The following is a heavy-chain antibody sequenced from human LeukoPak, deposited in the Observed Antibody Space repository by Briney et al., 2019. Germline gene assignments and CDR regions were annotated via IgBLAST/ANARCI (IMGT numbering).Heavy chain of an antibody. J-gene: IGHJ4*02. Sequence: SQTLSLTCAVSGGSISSGGYSWSWIRQPPGKGLEWIGYIYHSGSTYYNPSLKSRVTISVDRSKNQFSLKLSSVTAADTAVYYCARGGLGPIDYWGQGTLVTVSS. D-gene: IGHD3-10*01. V-gene: IGHV4-30-2*01. CDR1: GGSISSGGYS. CDR2: IYHSGST. CDR3: ARGGLGPIDY.